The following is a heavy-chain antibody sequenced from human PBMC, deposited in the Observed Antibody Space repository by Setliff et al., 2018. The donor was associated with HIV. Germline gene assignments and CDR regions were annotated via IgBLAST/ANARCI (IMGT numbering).Heavy chain of an antibody. CDR3: ARRVPPIPSGDLDY. CDR1: GFTFSSYA. Sequence: GGSLRLSCAASGFTFSSYAITWVRQAPGKGLEWVSAISGSGDSTFYADSVQGRFTISRDNSKNTLYLQMNSLRAEDTAVYYCARRVPPIPSGDLDYWGQGTLVTVSS. CDR2: ISGSGDST. J-gene: IGHJ4*02. V-gene: IGHV3-23*01. D-gene: IGHD4-17*01.